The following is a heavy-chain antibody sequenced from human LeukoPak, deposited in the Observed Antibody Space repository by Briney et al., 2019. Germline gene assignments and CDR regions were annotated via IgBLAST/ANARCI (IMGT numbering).Heavy chain of an antibody. D-gene: IGHD3-3*01. CDR1: GGSINSYY. Sequence: PSETLSLTCTVSGGSINSYYWSWIRQPPGKGLEWIGYIYYTGSTNYNPSLKSRVTISVDTSKNQFSLKLSSVTAADTAVYYCARGGVRPGTIFGVVSWFDPWGQGALLTVSS. CDR2: IYYTGST. V-gene: IGHV4-59*01. J-gene: IGHJ5*02. CDR3: ARGGVRPGTIFGVVSWFDP.